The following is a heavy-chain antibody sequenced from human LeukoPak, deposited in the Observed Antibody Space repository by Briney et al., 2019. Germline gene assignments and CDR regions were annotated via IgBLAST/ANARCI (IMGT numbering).Heavy chain of an antibody. D-gene: IGHD3-3*01. CDR3: ARVIVSGYYDAFDM. J-gene: IGHJ3*02. Sequence: GGSLRLSCAASGFTVSSNYMSWVRQAPGKGLESVSVIYSGGSTYYADSVKGRFTISRDNSKNTLYLQMNSLRAEDTAVYYCARVIVSGYYDAFDMWGQGTMVTVSS. CDR1: GFTVSSNY. CDR2: IYSGGST. V-gene: IGHV3-53*01.